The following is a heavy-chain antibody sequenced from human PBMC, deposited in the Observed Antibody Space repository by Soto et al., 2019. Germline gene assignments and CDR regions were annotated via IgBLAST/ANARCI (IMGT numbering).Heavy chain of an antibody. V-gene: IGHV3-23*01. CDR2: ISGSGGST. CDR3: AKERYSSGPYYFDY. Sequence: PVGSLRLSCAASGFTFSSYAMSWVRQAPGKGLEWVSAISGSGGSTYYADSVKGRFTISRDKSKSTLYLQMNSLRAEDTAVYYCAKERYSSGPYYFDYWGQGTLVAVGS. J-gene: IGHJ4*02. CDR1: GFTFSSYA. D-gene: IGHD6-19*01.